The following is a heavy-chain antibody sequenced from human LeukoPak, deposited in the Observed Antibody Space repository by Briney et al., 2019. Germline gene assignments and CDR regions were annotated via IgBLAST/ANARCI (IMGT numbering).Heavy chain of an antibody. CDR2: IYSSGSA. CDR1: GDSINSGSYY. J-gene: IGHJ4*02. Sequence: TSQTLSLTCTVSGDSINSGSYYWSWIRQPAGKGLEWIGRIYSSGSANYHPSLKSRVTISVDTSKNQFSLRLSSVTAADTAVYYCARAIDYGDSYFDYWGQGTLVTVSS. D-gene: IGHD4-17*01. V-gene: IGHV4-61*02. CDR3: ARAIDYGDSYFDY.